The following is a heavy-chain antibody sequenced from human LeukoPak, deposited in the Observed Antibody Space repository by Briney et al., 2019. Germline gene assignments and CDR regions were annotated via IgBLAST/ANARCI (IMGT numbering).Heavy chain of an antibody. V-gene: IGHV3-48*03. CDR3: ARKLSANYYECIDY. D-gene: IGHD4/OR15-4a*01. CDR1: GFTFSRYE. J-gene: IGHJ4*02. Sequence: GGSLRLSCAASGFTFSRYEMNWVRQAPGKGLEWVSYISSSGSTIYYADSVKGRFTISRDNAKNSLYLQMSSLRAEDTAIYYCARKLSANYYECIDYWGQGTLVTVSS. CDR2: ISSSGSTI.